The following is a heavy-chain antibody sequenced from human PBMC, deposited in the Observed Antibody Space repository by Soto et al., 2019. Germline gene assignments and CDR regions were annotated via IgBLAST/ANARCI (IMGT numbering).Heavy chain of an antibody. V-gene: IGHV3-23*01. Sequence: PGGSLRLSCAASGFTFSSYAMGWVRQAPGKGLEWVSAISGSGGSTYYADSVKGRFTISRDNSKNTLYLQMNSLRAEDTAVYYCAKEFTMIVVVATDYWGQGTLVTVSS. CDR2: ISGSGGST. J-gene: IGHJ4*02. CDR3: AKEFTMIVVVATDY. CDR1: GFTFSSYA. D-gene: IGHD3-22*01.